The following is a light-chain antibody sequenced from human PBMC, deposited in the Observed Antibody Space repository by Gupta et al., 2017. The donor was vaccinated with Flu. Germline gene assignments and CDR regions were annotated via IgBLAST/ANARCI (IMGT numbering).Light chain of an antibody. J-gene: IGKJ3*01. CDR2: GAS. Sequence: EIVLTQSPGTLSLSPGERATLSCRASQSVSSSYLAWYQQKPGQAPRLLIYGASSRATGIPDRFSGSGSGTDFTLTISILEPEDFAVYYCQQYGSSPLTFGHGTKVDIK. V-gene: IGKV3-20*01. CDR1: QSVSSSY. CDR3: QQYGSSPLT.